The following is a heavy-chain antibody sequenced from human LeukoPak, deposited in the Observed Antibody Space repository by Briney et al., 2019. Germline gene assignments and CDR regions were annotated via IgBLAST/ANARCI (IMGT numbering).Heavy chain of an antibody. V-gene: IGHV1-18*01. J-gene: IGHJ4*02. CDR2: ISAYNGNT. D-gene: IGHD3-22*01. CDR1: AYTFTSYG. Sequence: AAVKVCCKSSAYTFTSYGISWVRQPPGQGLELRVGISAYNGNTNYAKKLQGRITMTTDTSTSTAYMELRSLRSDDPAVYYCAGHYYVSSGYDYWGQGNLVTVSS. CDR3: AGHYYVSSGYDY.